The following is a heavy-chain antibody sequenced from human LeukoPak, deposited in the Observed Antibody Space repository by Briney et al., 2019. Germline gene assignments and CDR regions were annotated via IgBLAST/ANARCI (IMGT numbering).Heavy chain of an antibody. CDR2: IYYSGST. D-gene: IGHD2-2*01. CDR3: ARHGEMVVVEERGFDY. CDR1: GGSISSYY. V-gene: IGHV4-59*08. Sequence: SETLSLTCTVSGGSISSYYWGWIRQPPGKGLEWIGYIYYSGSTNYNPSLKSRVTISVDTSKNQFSLKLSSVTAADTAVYYCARHGEMVVVEERGFDYWGQGTLVTVSS. J-gene: IGHJ4*02.